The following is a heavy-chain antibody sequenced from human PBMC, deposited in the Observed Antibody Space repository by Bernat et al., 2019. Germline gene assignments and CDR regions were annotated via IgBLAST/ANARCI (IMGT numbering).Heavy chain of an antibody. V-gene: IGHV4-39*01. Sequence: MQLVESGGGLVQRGESLRLSCAASGFTFSDYWMSWVRQPPGKGLEWIGSIYYSGSTYYHPSLRSRVTISVDTSKTQFSLKLSSVTAADTAVYSCASGGGWYEEAVDYWGQGTLVTVSS. CDR2: IYYSGST. CDR1: GFTFSDYW. CDR3: ASGGGWYEEAVDY. J-gene: IGHJ4*02. D-gene: IGHD6-19*01.